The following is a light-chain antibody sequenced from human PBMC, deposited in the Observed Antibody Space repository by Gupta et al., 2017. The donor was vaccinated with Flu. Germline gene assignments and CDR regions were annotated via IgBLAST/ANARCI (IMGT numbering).Light chain of an antibody. CDR3: QEWETNNACV. V-gene: IGLV3-1*01. CDR1: KLGDKY. CDR2: QDN. J-gene: IGLJ1*01. Sequence: SYALPQPPSVSVSPGQPASLTCSGDKLGDKYVCWYKQKPGQSPLLVIYQDNKRPSGLPERFSGSNSGNTATLTISGTQAMDEADYYCQEWETNNACVFGAGTKVTVL.